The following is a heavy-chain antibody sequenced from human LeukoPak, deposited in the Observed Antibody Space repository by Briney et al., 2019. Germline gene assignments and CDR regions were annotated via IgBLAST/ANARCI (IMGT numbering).Heavy chain of an antibody. CDR1: GGTFTSYA. J-gene: IGHJ4*02. D-gene: IGHD3-9*01. Sequence: ASVKVSCTASGGTFTSYAMHWVRQAPGQRLEWMGWINAGNGNTKYSQKFQGRVTITRDTSASTAYMELSSLRSEDTAVYYCAREDDYDILTGSFDYWGQGTLVTVSS. CDR2: INAGNGNT. CDR3: AREDDYDILTGSFDY. V-gene: IGHV1-3*01.